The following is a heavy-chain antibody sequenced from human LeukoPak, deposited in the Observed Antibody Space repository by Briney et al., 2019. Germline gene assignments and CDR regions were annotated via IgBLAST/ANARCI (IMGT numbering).Heavy chain of an antibody. D-gene: IGHD1-20*01. CDR2: IYYSGST. CDR1: GGSISSYY. V-gene: IGHV4-59*01. J-gene: IGHJ3*02. CDR3: ARVEYNWNDVPAAFDI. Sequence: NASETLSLTCTVSGGSISSYYWSWIRQPPGKGLEWIGYIYYSGSTNYNPSLKSRVTISVDTSKNQFSLKLSSVTAADTAVYYCARVEYNWNDVPAAFDIWGQGTMVTVSS.